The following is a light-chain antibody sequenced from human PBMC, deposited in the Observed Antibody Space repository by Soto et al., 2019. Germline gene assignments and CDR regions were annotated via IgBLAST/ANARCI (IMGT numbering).Light chain of an antibody. CDR3: TSWTTSTTMI. J-gene: IGLJ2*01. CDR2: DVS. V-gene: IGLV2-14*01. CDR1: SSDVGGYNY. Sequence: QSVLTQPASVSGSPGQSITISCTGTSSDVGGYNYVSWYQQYPGKAPKLMIYDVSYRPSGVSNRFSGSKSGNTASLTISGLQAEDEADYYCTSWTTSTTMIFGGGTKVTVL.